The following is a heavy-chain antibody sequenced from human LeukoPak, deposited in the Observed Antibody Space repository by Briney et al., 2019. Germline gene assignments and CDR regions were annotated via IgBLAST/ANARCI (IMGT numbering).Heavy chain of an antibody. J-gene: IGHJ6*03. CDR2: IYSGGRT. D-gene: IGHD2-2*02. Sequence: GWSLRLSCAASGFTVSSNYMSWVRQAPGKGLEWVSVIYSGGRTYYADSVKGRFTISMDNSKNTLYLQMNSLRAEDTAVYYCARVPLEFCSSTSCYRYYYIDVWGKGTTVTVSS. V-gene: IGHV3-53*01. CDR1: GFTVSSNY. CDR3: ARVPLEFCSSTSCYRYYYIDV.